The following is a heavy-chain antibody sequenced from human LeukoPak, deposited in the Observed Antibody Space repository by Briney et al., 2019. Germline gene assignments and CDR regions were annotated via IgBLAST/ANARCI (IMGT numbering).Heavy chain of an antibody. D-gene: IGHD3-10*01. V-gene: IGHV3-74*01. J-gene: IGHJ4*02. CDR1: GFTFSSAW. CDR3: ARALTGNVLDY. Sequence: GGSLRLSCAASGFTFSSAWMHWVRQAPGKGLVWVSRINSDGSTTSYADSVKSRFTISRDDAKNTLYLQMNSLRAEDTAVYYCARALTGNVLDYWGQGTLVTISS. CDR2: INSDGSTT.